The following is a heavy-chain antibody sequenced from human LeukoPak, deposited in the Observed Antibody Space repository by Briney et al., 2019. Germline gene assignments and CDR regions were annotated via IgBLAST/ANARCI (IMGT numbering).Heavy chain of an antibody. CDR1: GGSISSGGYS. D-gene: IGHD3-9*01. CDR3: ARLPTGYPNWFDP. CDR2: IYHSGTT. Sequence: PSETLSLTCAVSGGSISSGGYSWSWIRQPPGKGLEWIGYIYHSGTTYYNPSLESRVTISVDTSKNQFFLKLRSVTVADTAVYYCARLPTGYPNWFDPWGQGNLVTVSS. J-gene: IGHJ5*02. V-gene: IGHV4-30-2*03.